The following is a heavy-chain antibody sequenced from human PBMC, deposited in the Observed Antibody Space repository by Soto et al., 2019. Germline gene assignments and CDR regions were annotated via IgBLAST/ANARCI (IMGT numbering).Heavy chain of an antibody. D-gene: IGHD1-7*01. J-gene: IGHJ6*03. CDR2: TYYRSRWYN. V-gene: IGHV6-1*01. CDR1: GDSVSSNSAA. CDR3: AGTSSLQRYYMDV. Sequence: SQTLSLTCVISGDSVSSNSAAWNWIRQSPSRGLEWLGRTYYRSRWYNDYAVSVRSRITVNADTSKNQFSLHLNSVTPEDTAVYYCAGTSSLQRYYMDVWDQGSTVTVSS.